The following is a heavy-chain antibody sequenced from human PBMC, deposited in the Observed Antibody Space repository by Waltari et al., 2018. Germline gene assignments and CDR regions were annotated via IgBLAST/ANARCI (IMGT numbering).Heavy chain of an antibody. CDR3: ARANSDVGPKEVFPDY. D-gene: IGHD1-26*01. J-gene: IGHJ4*02. CDR2: IRSSSSYI. CDR1: GFTFSSYS. Sequence: EVQLVESGGGLVKPGGSLRLSCSASGFTFSSYSMNWVRPAPGKGLEWVSSIRSSSSYIYNEDSVKGRFTISRDNAKNALYLQMNSLRAEDTAVYYCARANSDVGPKEVFPDYWGQGTLVTVSS. V-gene: IGHV3-21*03.